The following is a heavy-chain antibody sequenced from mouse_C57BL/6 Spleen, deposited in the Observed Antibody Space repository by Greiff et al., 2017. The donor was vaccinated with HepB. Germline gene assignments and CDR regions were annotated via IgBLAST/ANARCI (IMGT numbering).Heavy chain of an antibody. J-gene: IGHJ4*01. V-gene: IGHV1-50*01. CDR3: ARENTILGAMDY. CDR1: GYTFTSYW. CDR2: IDPSDSYT. Sequence: VQLQQSGAELVKPGASVKLSCKASGYTFTSYWMQWVKQRPGQGLEWIGEIDPSDSYTNYNHKFKGKATLTVDTSSSTAYMPLSSLTSEDSAVYYCARENTILGAMDYWGQGTSVTVSS.